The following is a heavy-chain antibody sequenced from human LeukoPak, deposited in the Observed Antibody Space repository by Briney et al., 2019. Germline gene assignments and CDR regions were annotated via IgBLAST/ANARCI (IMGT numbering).Heavy chain of an antibody. CDR1: GFSSSSYG. D-gene: IGHD6-6*01. Sequence: GGSLRLSCAASGFSSSSYGMNWVRQAPGRGLEWVSYISNSGTTIYYADSVKGRFTISRDNAKNSLYLQMNTLRAEDTAVYYCARGGAVRPDYWGQGTLVTVSS. CDR3: ARGGAVRPDY. J-gene: IGHJ4*02. CDR2: ISNSGTTI. V-gene: IGHV3-48*01.